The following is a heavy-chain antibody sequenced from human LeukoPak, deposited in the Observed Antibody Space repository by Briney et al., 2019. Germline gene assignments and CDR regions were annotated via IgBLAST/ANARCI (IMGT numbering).Heavy chain of an antibody. CDR1: GGSISSYY. V-gene: IGHV4-59*01. CDR2: IYYSGST. D-gene: IGHD3-10*01. J-gene: IGHJ4*02. CDR3: AREVAMVRGVWFDY. Sequence: PSETLSLTYTVSGGSISSYYWSWIRQPPGKGLEWIGYIYYSGSTNYNPSLKSRVTISVDTSKNQFSLKLSSVTAADMAVYYCAREVAMVRGVWFDYWGQGTLVTVSS.